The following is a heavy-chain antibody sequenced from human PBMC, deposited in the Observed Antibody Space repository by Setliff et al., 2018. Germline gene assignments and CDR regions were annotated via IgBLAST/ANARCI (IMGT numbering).Heavy chain of an antibody. D-gene: IGHD5-12*01. CDR1: GITFINAW. Sequence: PGGSLRLSCSVSGITFINAWMTWVRQSPGKGLEWVGRIKSKSEGEARDYAAPVKGRFTISRDDSKQIVYLQMNSLKIEDTAVYYCTTDPVGNSGFDVWGQGTMVTVSS. CDR2: IKSKSEGEAR. V-gene: IGHV3-15*01. CDR3: TTDPVGNSGFDV. J-gene: IGHJ3*01.